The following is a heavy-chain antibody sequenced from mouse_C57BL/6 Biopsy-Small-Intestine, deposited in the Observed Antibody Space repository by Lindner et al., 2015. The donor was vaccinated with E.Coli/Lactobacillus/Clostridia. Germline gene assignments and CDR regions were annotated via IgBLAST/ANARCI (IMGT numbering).Heavy chain of an antibody. V-gene: IGHV1-22*01. CDR3: ARYNYGSSYWFAY. Sequence: VQLQESGPELVKPGASVKMSCKASGYTFTDYNMYWVKQSHGKSLEWIGYINPNNGGTSYNQKFKGKATLTVNKSSSTAYMELRSLTSEDSAVYYCARYNYGSSYWFAYWGQGTLVTVSA. CDR2: INPNNGGT. J-gene: IGHJ3*01. D-gene: IGHD1-1*01. CDR1: GYTFTDYN.